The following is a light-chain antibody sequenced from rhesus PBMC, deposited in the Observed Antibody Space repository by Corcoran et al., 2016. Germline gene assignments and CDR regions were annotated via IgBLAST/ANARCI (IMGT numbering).Light chain of an antibody. J-gene: IGKJ2*01. Sequence: DIQMTQSPSSLSAPVGDRVTITCRASQGIANDLAWYQQKPGEIPKLLIYEAASLQSGIPSRFSGSGSGTDFTLTISSLQSEDFATYYCQHYYSTPCSFGQGTKVEIK. V-gene: IGKV1-25*01. CDR3: QHYYSTPCS. CDR1: QGIAND. CDR2: EAA.